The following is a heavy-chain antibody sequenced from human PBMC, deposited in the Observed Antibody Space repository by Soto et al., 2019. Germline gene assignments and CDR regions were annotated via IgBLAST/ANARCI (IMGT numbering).Heavy chain of an antibody. V-gene: IGHV3-21*01. D-gene: IGHD5-12*01. CDR3: ARGSGYDLLAPDDY. Sequence: LRLSCAVWGVTFSSYSMHRVRQAPGKGLEWVSSISSSSSYIYYADSVKGRFTISRDNAKNSLYLQMNSLRAEDTAVYYCARGSGYDLLAPDDYWGQGTLVT. CDR1: GVTFSSYS. CDR2: ISSSSSYI. J-gene: IGHJ4*02.